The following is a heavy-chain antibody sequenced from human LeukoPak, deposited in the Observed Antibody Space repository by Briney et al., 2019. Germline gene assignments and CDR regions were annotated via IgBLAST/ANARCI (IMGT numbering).Heavy chain of an antibody. CDR2: IKPNSGGT. J-gene: IGHJ4*02. D-gene: IGHD3-22*01. V-gene: IGHV1-2*02. CDR3: ARTNYYDSSGYYLGY. CDR1: EYTFSVYH. Sequence: ASVKVSCKASEYTFSVYHIHWVRQAPGQGLEWMAWIKPNSGGTNYAQKFQGRVTMTRDTSISTAYMELSRLRSDDTAVYYCARTNYYDSSGYYLGYWGQGTLVTVSS.